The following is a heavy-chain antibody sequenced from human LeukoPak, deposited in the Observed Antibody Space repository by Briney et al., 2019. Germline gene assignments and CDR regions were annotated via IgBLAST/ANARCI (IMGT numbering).Heavy chain of an antibody. D-gene: IGHD5-18*01. Sequence: SETLSLTCSVYSGSISSYYWSWIRQPPGKGLEWIGYIYYSGRTSFNPSLKSRVTISVDTSKNHFSLTLSSVTAADTAVYYCARGQKYRNGYTVTELGSGYFDYWGQGTLVTVSS. CDR1: SGSISSYY. J-gene: IGHJ4*02. V-gene: IGHV4-59*01. CDR2: IYYSGRT. CDR3: ARGQKYRNGYTVTELGSGYFDY.